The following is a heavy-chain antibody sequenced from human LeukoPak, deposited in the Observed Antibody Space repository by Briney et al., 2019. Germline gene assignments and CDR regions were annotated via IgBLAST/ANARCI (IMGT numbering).Heavy chain of an antibody. J-gene: IGHJ4*02. V-gene: IGHV1-69*05. Sequence: SVKVSCKASGGTFSSYAISWVRQAPGQGLEWMGRITPIFGTANYAQKFQGRVTITTDESTSTAYMELSSLRSEDTAVYYCAMGQGVVTAIHWLDYWGQGTLVTVSS. CDR3: AMGQGVVTAIHWLDY. CDR1: GGTFSSYA. D-gene: IGHD2-21*02. CDR2: ITPIFGTA.